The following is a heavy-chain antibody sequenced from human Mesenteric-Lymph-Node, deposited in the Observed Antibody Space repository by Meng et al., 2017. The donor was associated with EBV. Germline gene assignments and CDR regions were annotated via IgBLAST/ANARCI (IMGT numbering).Heavy chain of an antibody. CDR1: GDSVSSGNNY. CDR3: AREGTTVTRWFDP. Sequence: QVEMKDAGPGLVKPSETLSLTCNVSGDSVSSGNNYWSWIRQSPGRGLEWIGNIYFTGSTFYNPALKSRVTISGDTSKNQFSLKLTSVTAADTAVYYCAREGTTVTRWFDPWGPGTLVTVSS. V-gene: IGHV4-61*01. J-gene: IGHJ5*02. CDR2: IYFTGST. D-gene: IGHD4-11*01.